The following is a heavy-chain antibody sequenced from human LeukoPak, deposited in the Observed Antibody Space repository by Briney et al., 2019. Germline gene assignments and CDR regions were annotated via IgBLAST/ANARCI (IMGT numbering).Heavy chain of an antibody. CDR3: ARRGGYNFGFDY. J-gene: IGHJ4*02. CDR1: GGSITNRSYY. V-gene: IGHV4-39*01. Sequence: SETLSLTCSVAGGSITNRSYYWGWIRQPPGKGLEWIGDIYFSGSTYYNPSLKSSVTISVDTSKNQFSLRLNSVTAADTAVYFCARRGGYNFGFDYWGQGTLVTVSS. D-gene: IGHD5-18*01. CDR2: IYFSGST.